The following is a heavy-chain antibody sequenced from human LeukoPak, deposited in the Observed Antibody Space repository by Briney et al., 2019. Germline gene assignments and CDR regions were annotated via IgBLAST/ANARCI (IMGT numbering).Heavy chain of an antibody. Sequence: PGGCLRLSCAASGFTFSSYAMHLVRQAPGKGLEWVAVISYDGSNKYYADSVKGRFTISRDNSKNTLYLQMNSLRAEDTAVYYCARGRIAVAARGAFDIWGQGTMVTVSS. CDR3: ARGRIAVAARGAFDI. J-gene: IGHJ3*02. V-gene: IGHV3-30*04. CDR2: ISYDGSNK. D-gene: IGHD6-19*01. CDR1: GFTFSSYA.